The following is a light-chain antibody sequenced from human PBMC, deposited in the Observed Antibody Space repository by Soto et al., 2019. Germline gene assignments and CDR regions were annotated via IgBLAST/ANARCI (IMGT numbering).Light chain of an antibody. CDR3: QQHKSYPVP. CDR2: DAS. J-gene: IGKJ4*01. Sequence: DIQMTQSPSTLSASVGDRVTITCRASQNIDIWLSCYQQKPGKAPSLLIYDASNLKSGVPSRFSGSGSGTEFTLTISSLQPDDSGSYYCQQHKSYPVPFGGGTKVDIK. CDR1: QNIDIW. V-gene: IGKV1-5*01.